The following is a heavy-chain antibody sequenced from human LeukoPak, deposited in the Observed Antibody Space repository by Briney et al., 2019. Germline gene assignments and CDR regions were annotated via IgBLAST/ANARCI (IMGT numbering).Heavy chain of an antibody. CDR2: ISSSSSYI. CDR3: ASPMTLDAFDI. V-gene: IGHV3-21*01. D-gene: IGHD3-22*01. Sequence: GGSLRLSCAASGFTFSSYSMNWVRQAPGKGLEWVSSISSSSSYIYYADSVKGRFTISRDNAKNSLYLQMNSLRAEDTAVYYCASPMTLDAFDIWGQGTMVTVSS. J-gene: IGHJ3*02. CDR1: GFTFSSYS.